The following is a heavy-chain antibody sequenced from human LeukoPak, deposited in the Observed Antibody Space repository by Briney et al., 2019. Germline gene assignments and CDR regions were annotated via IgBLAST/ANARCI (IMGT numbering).Heavy chain of an antibody. D-gene: IGHD6-19*01. CDR3: ARELAGAEVFPPDY. CDR2: INPNSGGT. Sequence: ASVKVSCKASGYTFTGYYMHWVRQAPGQGLEWMGWINPNSGGTNYAQKFQGRVTMTRDTSISTAYMELSRLRSDDTAVYYCARELAGAEVFPPDYWGQGTLVTVSS. J-gene: IGHJ4*02. V-gene: IGHV1-2*02. CDR1: GYTFTGYY.